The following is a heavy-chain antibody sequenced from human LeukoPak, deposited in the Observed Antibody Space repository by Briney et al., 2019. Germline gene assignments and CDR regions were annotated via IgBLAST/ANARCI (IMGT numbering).Heavy chain of an antibody. D-gene: IGHD2-15*01. CDR1: GYTFTSYY. CDR3: ARGGWYFDY. V-gene: IGHV1-46*01. J-gene: IGHJ4*02. Sequence: ASVKVSCKASGYTFTSYYTHWVRQAPGQGLEWMGIINPSGGSTSYAQNFQGRVTMTRDMSTSTVYMELSSLRSEDTAVYYCARGGWYFDYWGQGTLVTVSS. CDR2: INPSGGST.